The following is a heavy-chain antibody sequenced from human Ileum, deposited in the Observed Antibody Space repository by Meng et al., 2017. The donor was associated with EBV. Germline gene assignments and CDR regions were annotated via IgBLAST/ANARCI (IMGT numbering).Heavy chain of an antibody. V-gene: IGHV4-34*01. CDR1: GGSFSGYY. Sequence: LQRWGAGLVKSSCTLSLTCAVDGGSFSGYYWTWIRQAPGRGLEWIGERNYAGSTNYNPSLKSRVTISVDTSKKQFSLNLTSVTAADTAVYYCARVMRRVNYNSGWYAKFWGQGNLVTVSS. CDR2: RNYAGST. CDR3: ARVMRRVNYNSGWYAKF. J-gene: IGHJ4*02. D-gene: IGHD6-19*01.